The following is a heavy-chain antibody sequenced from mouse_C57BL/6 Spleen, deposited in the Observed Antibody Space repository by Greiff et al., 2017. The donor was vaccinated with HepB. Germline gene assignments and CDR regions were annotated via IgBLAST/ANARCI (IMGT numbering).Heavy chain of an antibody. CDR3: ARSTGTLDY. CDR2: IYPSDSET. D-gene: IGHD4-1*01. V-gene: IGHV1-61*01. J-gene: IGHJ2*01. CDR1: GYTFTSYW. Sequence: VQLQQPGAELVRPGSSVKLSCKASGYTFTSYWMEWVKQRPGQGLEWIGNIYPSDSETHYNQKFKDKATLTVDKSSSTAYMQLSSLTSEDSAVYYCARSTGTLDYWGQGTTLTVSS.